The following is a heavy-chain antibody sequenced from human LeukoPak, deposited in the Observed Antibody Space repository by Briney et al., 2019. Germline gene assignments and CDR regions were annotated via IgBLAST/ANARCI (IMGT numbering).Heavy chain of an antibody. J-gene: IGHJ4*02. V-gene: IGHV4-59*12. CDR1: GASMSTYY. Sequence: SETLSLTCTVSGASMSTYYWSWIRQPPGKGLEWLAYIYHSGSTNYNPSLKSRVTISVDTSKNQFSLKLSSVTAADTAVYYCARRTAMVDFDYWGQGTLVTVSS. D-gene: IGHD5-18*01. CDR3: ARRTAMVDFDY. CDR2: IYHSGST.